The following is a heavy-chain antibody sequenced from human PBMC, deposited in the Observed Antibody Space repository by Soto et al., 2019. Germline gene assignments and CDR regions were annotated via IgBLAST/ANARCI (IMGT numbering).Heavy chain of an antibody. V-gene: IGHV3-23*01. Sequence: PGGSLRLSCAASGFTFSSYAMSWVRQAPGKGLEWVSAISGSGGSTYYADSVKGRLTISRDNSKNTLYLQMNSLRAEDTAVYYCAKESTYYYDSSGYPWFDPWGQGTLVTVSS. CDR3: AKESTYYYDSSGYPWFDP. CDR2: ISGSGGST. CDR1: GFTFSSYA. D-gene: IGHD3-22*01. J-gene: IGHJ5*02.